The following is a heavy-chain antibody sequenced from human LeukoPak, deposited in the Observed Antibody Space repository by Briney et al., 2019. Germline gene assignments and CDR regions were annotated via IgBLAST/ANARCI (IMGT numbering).Heavy chain of an antibody. V-gene: IGHV1-8*03. Sequence: ASVKVSCTASGYTFTSYDINWVRQATGQGLEWMGWMNPNSGNTGYAQKFQGRVTITRNTSISTAYMELSSLRSEDTAVYYCARVMSPYCSGGSCYDDWFDPWGQGTLVTVSS. CDR3: ARVMSPYCSGGSCYDDWFDP. J-gene: IGHJ5*02. CDR2: MNPNSGNT. CDR1: GYTFTSYD. D-gene: IGHD2-15*01.